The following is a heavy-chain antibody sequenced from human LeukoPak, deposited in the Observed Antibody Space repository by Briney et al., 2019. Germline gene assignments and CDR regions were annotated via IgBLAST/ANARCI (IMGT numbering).Heavy chain of an antibody. V-gene: IGHV3-43D*03. Sequence: PGGSLRLSCAASGFTFDDYAMHWVRQAPGKGLAWVSLITWDGGSTYYADSVKGRFTISRDNSKNSLSLQMNSLRAEDTALYYCTKDGKNYFDYWGQGTLVTVSS. CDR1: GFTFDDYA. CDR2: ITWDGGST. CDR3: TKDGKNYFDY. J-gene: IGHJ4*02.